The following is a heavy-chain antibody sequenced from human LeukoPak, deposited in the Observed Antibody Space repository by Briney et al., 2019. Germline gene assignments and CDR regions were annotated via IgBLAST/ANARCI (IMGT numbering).Heavy chain of an antibody. Sequence: GVLRLSCAASGFTVSSNYMSWVRQAPGEGLEWVSVIYSGGSTYYADSVKGRFTISRHNSKNTLYLQMNSLRAEDTAVYYCARDLFRRAKTSYYYYGTDVWGQGTTVTVSS. J-gene: IGHJ6*02. D-gene: IGHD3-10*01. CDR2: IYSGGST. V-gene: IGHV3-53*04. CDR3: ARDLFRRAKTSYYYYGTDV. CDR1: GFTVSSNY.